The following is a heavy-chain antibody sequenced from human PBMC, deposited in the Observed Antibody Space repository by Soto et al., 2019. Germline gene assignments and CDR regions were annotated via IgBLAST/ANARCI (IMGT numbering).Heavy chain of an antibody. J-gene: IGHJ4*02. Sequence: EVQLLESGGGVVQPGGSLRLSCAASGFTFSSYAMTLVRQAPGKGLDWVAAISDSGGSTYYADSVKGRFTISRDNSKNTVYLQMSSLRAEDTAVYYCTLYCSGVTCSGHWGQGNLVTVSS. CDR2: ISDSGGST. V-gene: IGHV3-23*01. D-gene: IGHD2-15*01. CDR3: TLYCSGVTCSGH. CDR1: GFTFSSYA.